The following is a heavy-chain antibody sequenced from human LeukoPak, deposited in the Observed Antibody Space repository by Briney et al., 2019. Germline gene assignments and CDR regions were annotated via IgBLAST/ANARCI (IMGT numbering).Heavy chain of an antibody. CDR3: AKRPHGSCSSASCLGHFQH. D-gene: IGHD2-2*03. Sequence: SETLPLTCAVYSDSFSGYYLSWIRQPPGKGLEWIGEINHSGSTNYNPSLKSRVTIFVETSKTQFSSKLTSVTAAGKAVYYCAKRPHGSCSSASCLGHFQHWGQGTLVTVSS. V-gene: IGHV4-34*01. CDR1: SDSFSGYY. J-gene: IGHJ1*01. CDR2: INHSGST.